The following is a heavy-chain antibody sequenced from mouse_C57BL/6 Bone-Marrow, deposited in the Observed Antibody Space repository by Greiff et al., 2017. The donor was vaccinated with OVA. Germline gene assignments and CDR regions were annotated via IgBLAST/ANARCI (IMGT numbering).Heavy chain of an antibody. CDR1: GFTFSDFY. Sequence: SGGGLVQSVLSLRLSCATSGFTFSDFYMEWVRQAPGKGLEWIAASRNKANDYTTEYSASVKGRFIVSRDTSQSILYLQMNALRDEDTAIYYCARDAGASSWYFDVWGTGTTVTVSS. D-gene: IGHD6-1*01. CDR3: ARDAGASSWYFDV. CDR2: SRNKANDYTT. V-gene: IGHV7-1*01. J-gene: IGHJ1*03.